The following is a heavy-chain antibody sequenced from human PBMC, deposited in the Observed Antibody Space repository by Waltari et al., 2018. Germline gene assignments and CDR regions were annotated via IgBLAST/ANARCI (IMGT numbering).Heavy chain of an antibody. CDR3: ATDLLPYSSSWYYYFDY. V-gene: IGHV1-24*01. Sequence: QVQLVQSGAEVKKPGASVKVPCKVSGYPLTELSIPRVRQAHGKGLEWMGGLDPEDGETIYAQKFQGRVTMTEDTSTDTAYMELSSLRSEDTAVYYCATDLLPYSSSWYYYFDYWGQGTLVTVSS. CDR2: LDPEDGET. J-gene: IGHJ4*02. D-gene: IGHD6-13*01. CDR1: GYPLTELS.